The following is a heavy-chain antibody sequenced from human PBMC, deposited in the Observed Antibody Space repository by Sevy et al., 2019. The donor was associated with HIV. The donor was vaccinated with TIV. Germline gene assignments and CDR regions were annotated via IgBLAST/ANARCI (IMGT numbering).Heavy chain of an antibody. CDR2: IIPIFGTA. CDR3: ARGGGLGNCGGGSCYSGNY. V-gene: IGHV1-69*13. CDR1: GGTFNTYA. J-gene: IGHJ4*02. D-gene: IGHD2-15*01. Sequence: ASVKVSCKASGGTFNTYAISWVRQAPGQGLEWMGGIIPIFGTANYAQNFQGRVAITADESTTTVVMELSSLRSEDTAVYYCARGGGLGNCGGGSCYSGNYWGQGTLVTVSS.